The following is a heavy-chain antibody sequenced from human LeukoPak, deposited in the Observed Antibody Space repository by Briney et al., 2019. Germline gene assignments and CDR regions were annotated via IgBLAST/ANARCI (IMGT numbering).Heavy chain of an antibody. D-gene: IGHD5-12*01. J-gene: IGHJ6*03. CDR2: ISAYNGNT. V-gene: IGHV1-18*01. CDR3: ARVVATYGDYYMDV. CDR1: GYTFTSYG. Sequence: ASVKVSCKASGYTFTSYGISWVRQAPGQGLEWMGWISAYNGNTNYAQKLQGRVTTTTDTSTSTAYMELRSLRSDDTAVYYCARVVATYGDYYMDVWGKGTTVTVSS.